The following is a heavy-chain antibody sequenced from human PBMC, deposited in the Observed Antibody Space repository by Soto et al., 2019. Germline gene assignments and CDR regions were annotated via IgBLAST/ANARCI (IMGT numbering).Heavy chain of an antibody. CDR2: ISYDGKQT. J-gene: IGHJ2*01. D-gene: IGHD3-16*01. V-gene: IGHV3-30*03. CDR1: GVTFKDYG. Sequence: GGSLRLSCGAPGVTFKDYGMHWVRQAPGKGLEWVAVISYDGKQTYYADSVKGRFTISKDKSKRTLFLQMNSLRVDDTAVYYCAGDGWGSKWSFDLCGRGSLVSVSS. CDR3: AGDGWGSKWSFDL.